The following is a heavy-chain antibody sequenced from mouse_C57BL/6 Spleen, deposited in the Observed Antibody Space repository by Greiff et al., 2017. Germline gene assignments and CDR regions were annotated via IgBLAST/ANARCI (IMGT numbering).Heavy chain of an antibody. V-gene: IGHV14-3*01. Sequence: EVMLVESVAELVRPGASVKLSCTASGFNIKNTYMHWVKQRPEQGLEWIGRIDPANGNTKYAPKFQGKATITADTSSNTAYLQLSSLTSEDTAIYYCARSAITTVVAPDYYAMDYWGQGTSVTVSS. CDR3: ARSAITTVVAPDYYAMDY. D-gene: IGHD1-1*01. J-gene: IGHJ4*01. CDR2: IDPANGNT. CDR1: GFNIKNTY.